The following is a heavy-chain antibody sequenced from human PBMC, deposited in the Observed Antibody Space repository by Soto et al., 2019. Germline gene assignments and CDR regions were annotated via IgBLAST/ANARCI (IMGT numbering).Heavy chain of an antibody. CDR1: GSTLRSFT. D-gene: IGHD6-13*01. V-gene: IGHV3-21*01. Sequence: GGSLRLSCAASGSTLRSFTMNWVRQAPGKGLEWGSTISINSAYIYYTDALRGRFTISRDNAKNSLHLQMNSPRAEDTAVYYCTRDESRDSSARGWFDPWGPGTLVTVSS. CDR2: ISINSAYI. J-gene: IGHJ5*02. CDR3: TRDESRDSSARGWFDP.